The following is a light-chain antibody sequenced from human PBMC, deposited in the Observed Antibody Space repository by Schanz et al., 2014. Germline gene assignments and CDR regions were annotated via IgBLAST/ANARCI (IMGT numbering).Light chain of an antibody. CDR3: QQYGSSLT. J-gene: IGKJ4*01. V-gene: IGKV3-20*01. Sequence: ETVLTQSPATLSLSPGERATLSCRASQSVSSYLAWYQQKPGQAPRLLIYDASNRATGIPARFSGSGSGTDFTLTIRRLEPEDFAVYYCQQYGSSLTFGGGTKVEIK. CDR1: QSVSSY. CDR2: DAS.